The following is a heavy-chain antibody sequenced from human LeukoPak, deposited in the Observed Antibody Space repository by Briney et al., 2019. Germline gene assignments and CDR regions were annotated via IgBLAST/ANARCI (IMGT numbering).Heavy chain of an antibody. J-gene: IGHJ6*02. CDR1: AYTFKAYY. CDR2: INPNSGGT. CDR3: ARGRGLGPSGSHYGMDV. Sequence: ASVKVSCKASAYTFKAYYMHWVRQAPGQGLEWMGWINPNSGGTNYAQKFQGRVTMTRDTSISTAYMELSRLRSDDTAVYYCARGRGLGPSGSHYGMDVWGQGTTVTVSS. V-gene: IGHV1-2*02. D-gene: IGHD3-22*01.